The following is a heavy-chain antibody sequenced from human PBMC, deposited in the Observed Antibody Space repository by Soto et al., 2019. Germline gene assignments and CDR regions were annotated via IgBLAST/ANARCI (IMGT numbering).Heavy chain of an antibody. D-gene: IGHD2-15*01. J-gene: IGHJ5*02. CDR1: GGSISSSNW. V-gene: IGHV4-4*02. Sequence: SETLSLTCAVSGGSISSSNWWSWVRQPPGKGLEWIGEIYHSGSTNYNPSLKSRVTISVDKSKNQFSLKLSSVTAADTAVYYCARDLSDCSGGSCYSRNWFDPWGQGTLVTSPQ. CDR3: ARDLSDCSGGSCYSRNWFDP. CDR2: IYHSGST.